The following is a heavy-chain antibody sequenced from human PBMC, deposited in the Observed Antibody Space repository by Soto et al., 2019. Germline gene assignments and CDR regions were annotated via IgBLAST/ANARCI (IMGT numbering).Heavy chain of an antibody. CDR2: INPSGGST. Sequence: ASVKVSFKASGYTFTSYYMHWVRQAPGQGLEWMGIINPSGGSTSYAQKFQGRVTMTRDTSTSTVYMELSSLRSEDTAVYYCARADGPLNYYYYYGMDVWGQGTTVTVSS. J-gene: IGHJ6*02. CDR3: ARADGPLNYYYYYGMDV. V-gene: IGHV1-46*01. CDR1: GYTFTSYY.